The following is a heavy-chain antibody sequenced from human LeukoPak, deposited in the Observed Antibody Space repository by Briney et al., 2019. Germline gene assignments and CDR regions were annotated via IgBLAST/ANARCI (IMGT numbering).Heavy chain of an antibody. Sequence: GGSLRLSCAASGFTFSSYGMHWVRQAPSKGLEWVAVISYDGSNKYYADSVKGRFTISRDNSKNTLYLQMNSLRAEDTAVYYCANSGYYYGMDVWGQGTTVTVSS. CDR3: ANSGYYYGMDV. J-gene: IGHJ6*02. D-gene: IGHD6-25*01. CDR1: GFTFSSYG. V-gene: IGHV3-30*18. CDR2: ISYDGSNK.